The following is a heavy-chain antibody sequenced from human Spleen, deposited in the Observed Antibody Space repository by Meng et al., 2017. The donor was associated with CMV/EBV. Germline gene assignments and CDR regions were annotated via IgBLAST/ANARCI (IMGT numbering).Heavy chain of an antibody. CDR1: GGSFSNYV. J-gene: IGHJ5*02. D-gene: IGHD6-19*01. CDR3: ARDRSVAVAGSGWFDP. CDR2: IIPIFGTT. V-gene: IGHV1-69*01. Sequence: SGGSFSNYVIAWVRHAPGQGLEWMGQIIPIFGTTHYAQRFQGRVTITADESTNAAYMELSSLTSEDTAVYYCARDRSVAVAGSGWFDPWGQGTLVTVSS.